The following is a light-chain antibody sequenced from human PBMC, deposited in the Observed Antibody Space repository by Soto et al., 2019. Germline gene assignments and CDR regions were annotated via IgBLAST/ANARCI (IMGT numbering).Light chain of an antibody. CDR1: SSDVGTYNS. CDR2: DVD. CDR3: SSYTRSSTVL. Sequence: QSVLTQPASVSGSPGQSITISCTGTSSDVGTYNSVSWYQQHPGKAPKLMIYDVDIRPSGVSNRFSGSKSGNTASLTISGRKAEDEADYYCSSYTRSSTVLFGGGTKLTVL. V-gene: IGLV2-14*01. J-gene: IGLJ2*01.